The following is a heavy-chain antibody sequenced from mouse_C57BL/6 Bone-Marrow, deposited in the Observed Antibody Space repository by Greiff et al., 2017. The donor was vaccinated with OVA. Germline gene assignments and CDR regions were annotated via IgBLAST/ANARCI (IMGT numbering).Heavy chain of an antibody. J-gene: IGHJ3*01. CDR2: ILPSIGRT. D-gene: IGHD1-1*01. CDR1: DSEVFPIAY. CDR3: ARSPYYYGSSYVGPWFAY. Sequence: QVQLQQSGSELRSPGSSVKLSCKDFDSEVFPIAYMSWVRQKPGHGFEWIGGILPSIGRTIYGEKFEDKATLDAGTLSNTAYLELNSLTSEDSAIYYCARSPYYYGSSYVGPWFAYWGQGTLVTVSA. V-gene: IGHV15-2*01.